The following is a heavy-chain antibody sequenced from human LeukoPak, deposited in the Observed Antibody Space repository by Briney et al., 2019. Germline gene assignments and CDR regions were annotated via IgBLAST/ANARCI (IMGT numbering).Heavy chain of an antibody. CDR2: ISGSGGST. D-gene: IGHD6-13*01. Sequence: GGSLRLSCAASGLTFSIYAMSWVRQAPGKGLEWVSAISGSGGSTYYADSVKGRFTISRDNSKNTLYLQMNSLRAEDTAVYYCAKDGGGWYSSSWYDYWGQGTLVTVSS. CDR1: GLTFSIYA. V-gene: IGHV3-23*01. J-gene: IGHJ4*02. CDR3: AKDGGGWYSSSWYDY.